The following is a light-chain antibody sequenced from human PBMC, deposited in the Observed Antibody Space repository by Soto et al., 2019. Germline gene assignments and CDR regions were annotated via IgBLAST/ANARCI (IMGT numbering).Light chain of an antibody. CDR3: QHYNSYSEA. Sequence: DIQMTQSPSTLSASVGDRVTISCRASQTISIWLAWYQQKPGKAPKLLIYDASSLESGVPSRFSGSGSGTEFTLTISSLQPDDFATYYCQHYNSYSEAFGQGTKVDIK. V-gene: IGKV1-5*01. CDR1: QTISIW. CDR2: DAS. J-gene: IGKJ1*01.